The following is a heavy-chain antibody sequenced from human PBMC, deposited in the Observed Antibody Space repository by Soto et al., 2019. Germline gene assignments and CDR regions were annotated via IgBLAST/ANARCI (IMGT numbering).Heavy chain of an antibody. CDR1: GGSISSGGYY. CDR2: IYYSGST. Sequence: PSETLSLTCTVSGGSISSGGYYWSWIRQHPGKGLEWIGYIYYSGSTYYNPSLKSRVTISVDTSKNQFSLKLSSVTAADTAVYYCARDLGPDRPTPYYFDYWGQGTLVTVSS. J-gene: IGHJ4*02. D-gene: IGHD3-16*01. CDR3: ARDLGPDRPTPYYFDY. V-gene: IGHV4-31*03.